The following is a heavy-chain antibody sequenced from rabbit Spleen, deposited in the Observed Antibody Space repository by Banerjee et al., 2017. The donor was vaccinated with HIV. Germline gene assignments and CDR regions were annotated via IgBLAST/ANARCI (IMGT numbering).Heavy chain of an antibody. Sequence: QEQLVESGGGLVKPEGSLTLTCKASGFSFSDRDVMCWVRQAPGKGLEWIACDDGDSSGGTYYASWAKGRFTISKTSSTTVTLQMTSLTAADTATYFCARGVYDDYDTYYFDLWGPGTLVTVS. CDR2: DDGDSSGGT. CDR3: ARGVYDDYDTYYFDL. CDR1: GFSFSDRDV. V-gene: IGHV1S45*01. J-gene: IGHJ4*01. D-gene: IGHD2-1*01.